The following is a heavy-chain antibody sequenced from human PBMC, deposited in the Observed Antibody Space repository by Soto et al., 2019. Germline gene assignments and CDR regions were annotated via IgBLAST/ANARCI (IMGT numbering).Heavy chain of an antibody. J-gene: IGHJ4*02. CDR2: ISHNGINK. CDR1: GFSFSNFA. CDR3: AKDRFAEYDY. V-gene: IGHV3-30*18. Sequence: QVHLVESGGGVVQPGRSLRLSCAASGFSFSNFAMHWVRQAPGKGLEWVAVISHNGINKYSADSVKGRFTISRDSSKNTVYLQMDSLRPEDTAVDYCAKDRFAEYDYWGQGTVVTVSS.